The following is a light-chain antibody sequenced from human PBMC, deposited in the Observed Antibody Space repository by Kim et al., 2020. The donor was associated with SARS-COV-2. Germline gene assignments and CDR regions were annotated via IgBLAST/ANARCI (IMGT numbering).Light chain of an antibody. CDR3: QQYTESSFT. Sequence: LSPGERATLSCRASQSVYSGYFGWYQQKPGQAPRLLIYGASNRATGIPDRFSGSGSGTDFSLTINRLEPEDFAVYYCQQYTESSFTFGQGTKLEI. V-gene: IGKV3-20*01. CDR1: QSVYSGY. J-gene: IGKJ2*01. CDR2: GAS.